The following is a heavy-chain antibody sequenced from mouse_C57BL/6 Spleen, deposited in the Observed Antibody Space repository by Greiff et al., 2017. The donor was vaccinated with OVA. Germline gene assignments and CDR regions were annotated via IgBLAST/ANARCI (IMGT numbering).Heavy chain of an antibody. CDR2: YVPDNGDT. Sequence: VQLQQSGAELVRPWASVKLSCTASGFNITDDYMRWVKQRPEQGLEWFGWYVPDNGDTDYASKFQGKATITADTSSNTSYLQLSSLTTEDTAVYYCTTGYCYGSSYEAYWGQGTLVTVAA. V-gene: IGHV14-4*01. J-gene: IGHJ3*01. CDR3: TTGYCYGSSYEAY. CDR1: GFNITDDY. D-gene: IGHD1-1*01.